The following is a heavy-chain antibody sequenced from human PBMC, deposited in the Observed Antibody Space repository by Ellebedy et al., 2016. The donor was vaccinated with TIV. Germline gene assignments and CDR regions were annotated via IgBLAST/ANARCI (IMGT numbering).Heavy chain of an antibody. D-gene: IGHD3-16*01. V-gene: IGHV1-24*01. Sequence: AASVKVSCKVSGYTLTELSIHWVRQAPGKGLECMGSFHIEVGETVYAQKFQGRITMTRNASINTAYMELSSLRFEETAVYYGARGGTKGENNGSDSWGQGTLVTVSS. CDR1: GYTLTELS. CDR3: ARGGTKGENNGSDS. J-gene: IGHJ5*01. CDR2: FHIEVGET.